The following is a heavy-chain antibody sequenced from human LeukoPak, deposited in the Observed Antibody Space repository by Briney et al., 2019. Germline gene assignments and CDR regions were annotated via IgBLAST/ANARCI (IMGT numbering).Heavy chain of an antibody. CDR2: ISDSGGGT. D-gene: IGHD3-16*01. V-gene: IGHV3-23*01. CDR3: AKVGVGWVAFEY. CDR1: GGTFSSYS. Sequence: GGSLRLSCATPGGTFSSYSLNWVRQATGKGLQWVSSISDSGGGTCYADSVKGRFTISRDNSKNTVYLQLNSLRAEDTAVYYCAKVGVGWVAFEYWGQGTLVTVS. J-gene: IGHJ4*02.